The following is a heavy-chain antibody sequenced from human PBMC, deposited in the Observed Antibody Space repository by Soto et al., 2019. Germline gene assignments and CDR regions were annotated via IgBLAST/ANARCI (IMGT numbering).Heavy chain of an antibody. CDR3: AKVFHNSWRDHPDAGNNGSGSYYPRYYYYYYGMDV. CDR2: ISGSGGST. V-gene: IGHV3-23*01. CDR1: GFTFSSYA. Sequence: EVQLLESGGGLVQPGGSLRLSCAASGFTFSSYAMSWVRQAPGKGLEWVSAISGSGGSTYYADSVKGRFTISRDNSKNTLYLQMNSLRAEDTAVYYCAKVFHNSWRDHPDAGNNGSGSYYPRYYYYYYGMDVWGQGTTVTVSS. D-gene: IGHD3-10*01. J-gene: IGHJ6*02.